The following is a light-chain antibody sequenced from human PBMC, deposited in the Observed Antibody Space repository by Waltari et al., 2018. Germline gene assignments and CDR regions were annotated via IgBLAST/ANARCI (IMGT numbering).Light chain of an antibody. CDR3: QQSYSTPLYT. V-gene: IGKV1-39*01. CDR2: AAS. CDR1: QNIKTY. Sequence: DIQVTQSPSSLSAAIGDRVTISCRTSQNIKTYLNWYLQKPGKAPKLLIYAASTLLSWVPTRFSGSGSGTDFTLTISSVQVEDVATYFCQQSYSTPLYTTGQGTKIEIK. J-gene: IGKJ2*01.